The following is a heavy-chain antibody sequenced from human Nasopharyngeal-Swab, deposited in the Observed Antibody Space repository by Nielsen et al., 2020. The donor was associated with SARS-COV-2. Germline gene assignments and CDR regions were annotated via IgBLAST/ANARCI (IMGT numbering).Heavy chain of an antibody. V-gene: IGHV3-74*01. D-gene: IGHD2-15*01. Sequence: RQAPGKGLVWVSRINSDGSSTSYADSVKGRFTISRDNAKNTLYLQMNSLRAEDTAVYYCARGSSWWKGGSWDNFDYWGQGTLVTVSS. CDR3: ARGSSWWKGGSWDNFDY. J-gene: IGHJ4*02. CDR2: INSDGSST.